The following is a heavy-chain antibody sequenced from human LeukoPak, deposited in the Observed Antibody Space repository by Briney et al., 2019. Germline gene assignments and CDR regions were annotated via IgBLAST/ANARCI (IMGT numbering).Heavy chain of an antibody. J-gene: IGHJ4*02. CDR2: IKQDGSEK. CDR1: GFTFSSYW. Sequence: GSLRLSCAASGFTFSSYWMSWVRQAPGKGLEWVANIKQDGSEKYYVDSVKGRFSISRDNANNLLFLQMNSLRAEDTAVYYCARDPSSGKAYYDFWSGYHDYWGQGTLVTVSS. D-gene: IGHD3-3*01. V-gene: IGHV3-7*01. CDR3: ARDPSSGKAYYDFWSGYHDY.